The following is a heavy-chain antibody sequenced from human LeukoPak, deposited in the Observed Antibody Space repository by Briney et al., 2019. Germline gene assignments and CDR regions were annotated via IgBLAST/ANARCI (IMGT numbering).Heavy chain of an antibody. Sequence: SETLSLTCAVYGGSFSGYYWSWIRQPPGKGLEWIGEINHSGSTNYNPSLKSRVTTSVDTSKNQFSLKLSSVTAADTAVYYCARSTLRIRGVINRGAFDIWGQGTMVTVSS. CDR3: ARSTLRIRGVINRGAFDI. J-gene: IGHJ3*02. CDR2: INHSGST. V-gene: IGHV4-34*01. D-gene: IGHD3-10*01. CDR1: GGSFSGYY.